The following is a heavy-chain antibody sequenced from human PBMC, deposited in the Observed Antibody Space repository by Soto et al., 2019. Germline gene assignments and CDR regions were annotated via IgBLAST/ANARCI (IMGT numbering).Heavy chain of an antibody. CDR1: GGSISSGDYY. J-gene: IGHJ4*02. V-gene: IGHV4-30-4*01. Sequence: SETLSLTCTVSGGSISSGDYYWSWIRQPPGKGLEWIGYIYYSGSTYYNPSLKSRVTISVDTSKNQFSLKLSSVTAADTAVYYCALGGSDDYGDYYTKIWGQGTLVTVSS. CDR2: IYYSGST. CDR3: ALGGSDDYGDYYTKI. D-gene: IGHD4-17*01.